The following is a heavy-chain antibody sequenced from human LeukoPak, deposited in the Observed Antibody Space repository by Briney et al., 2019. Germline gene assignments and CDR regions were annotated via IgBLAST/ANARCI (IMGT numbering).Heavy chain of an antibody. CDR2: IYYSGST. Sequence: SETLSLTCTVSGGSISSSSYYWGWIRQPPGKGLEWLGYIYYSGSTYYNPSLKSRVTISVDTSKNQFSLKLSSVTAADTAVYYCARDRGGWLVRGIYYYTVDVWGQGTTVTVSS. V-gene: IGHV4-39*07. CDR3: ARDRGGWLVRGIYYYTVDV. CDR1: GGSISSSSYY. J-gene: IGHJ6*02. D-gene: IGHD6-19*01.